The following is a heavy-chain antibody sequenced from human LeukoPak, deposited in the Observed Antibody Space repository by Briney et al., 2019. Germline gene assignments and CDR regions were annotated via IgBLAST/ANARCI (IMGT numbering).Heavy chain of an antibody. Sequence: GGSLRLSCAASGFTFSTYGMHWVRQAPGKGLEWVGFIRSKAYGGTTEYAASVKGRFTISRDDSKSIAYLQMNSLKTEDTAVYYCTRDQTPYYWGQGTLVTVSS. CDR1: GFTFSTYG. CDR3: TRDQTPYY. V-gene: IGHV3-49*04. CDR2: IRSKAYGGTT. J-gene: IGHJ4*02.